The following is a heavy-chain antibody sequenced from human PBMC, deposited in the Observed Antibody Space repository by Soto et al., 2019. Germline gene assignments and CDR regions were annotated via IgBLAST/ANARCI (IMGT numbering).Heavy chain of an antibody. CDR2: IIPIFGTA. CDR3: ASVGYCSGGSCYPI. J-gene: IGHJ3*02. D-gene: IGHD2-15*01. V-gene: IGHV1-69*13. Sequence: ASVKVSCKASGGTFSSYAISWVRQAPGQGLEWMGGIIPIFGTANYAQKFQGRVTITADDSTSTAYMELSSLRSEDTAVYYCASVGYCSGGSCYPIWGQGTMVTVSS. CDR1: GGTFSSYA.